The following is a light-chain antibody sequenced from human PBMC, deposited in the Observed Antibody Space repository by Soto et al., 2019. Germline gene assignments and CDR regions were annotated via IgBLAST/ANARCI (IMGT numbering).Light chain of an antibody. J-gene: IGLJ2*01. V-gene: IGLV2-23*01. CDR1: SSDVGSYNL. CDR2: EGS. Sequence: QSALTQPASVSGSPGQSITISCTGTSSDVGSYNLVSWYQQHPGKAPKLMIYEGSKRPSGVSNRFSVSKSGNTASLTISGLQAEDEGDYYCCSYAGSSTYVVFGGGTKVTVL. CDR3: CSYAGSSTYVV.